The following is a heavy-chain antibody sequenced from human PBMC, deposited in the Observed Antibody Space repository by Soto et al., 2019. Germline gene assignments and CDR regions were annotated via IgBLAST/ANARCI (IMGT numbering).Heavy chain of an antibody. CDR2: IYYSGST. D-gene: IGHD5-12*01. J-gene: IGHJ6*03. CDR3: ARSSDVLRLGKYYYYMDV. CDR1: GGSISSYY. Sequence: NPSETLSLTCTVSGGSISSYYWSCIRQPPGKGLEWIGYIYYSGSTNYNPSLKSRVTISVDTSKNQFSLKLSSVTAADTAVYYCARSSDVLRLGKYYYYMDVWGKGTTVTVSS. V-gene: IGHV4-59*01.